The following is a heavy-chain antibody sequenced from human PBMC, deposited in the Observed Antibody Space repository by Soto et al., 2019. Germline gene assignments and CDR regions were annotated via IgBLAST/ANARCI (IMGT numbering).Heavy chain of an antibody. D-gene: IGHD5-12*01. CDR1: GFTFSDYY. CDR3: ARDRGGYDRLYYYHGMDV. V-gene: IGHV3-11*06. Sequence: VGSLRLSCAASGFTFSDYYMSWIRQAPGKGLEYISYISSSSGSTNYADSVKGRFTISRDNAKNSLYLQMSSLRAEDTAVYYCARDRGGYDRLYYYHGMDVWGQGTTVTVSS. CDR2: ISSSSGST. J-gene: IGHJ6*02.